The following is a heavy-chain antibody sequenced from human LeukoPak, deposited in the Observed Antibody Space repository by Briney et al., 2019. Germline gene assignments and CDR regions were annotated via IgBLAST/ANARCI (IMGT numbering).Heavy chain of an antibody. D-gene: IGHD6-13*01. Sequence: ASVKVSCKASGYTFTSYYMHWVRQAPGQGLEWMGWISAYNGNTDYAQKLQGRVTMTTDTSTSTAYMELRSLRSDDTAVYYCASSFGSSSWYYFDYWGQGTLVTVSS. CDR1: GYTFTSYY. CDR2: ISAYNGNT. J-gene: IGHJ4*02. CDR3: ASSFGSSSWYYFDY. V-gene: IGHV1-18*04.